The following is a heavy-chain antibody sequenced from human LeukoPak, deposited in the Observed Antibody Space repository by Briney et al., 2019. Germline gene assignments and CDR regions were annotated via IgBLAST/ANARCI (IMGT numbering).Heavy chain of an antibody. CDR2: ISGSGDNT. D-gene: IGHD6-19*01. CDR3: AKRSGYTTGWFFDF. Sequence: GGSLRLCCAASGFSFSSYAVSWVRQAPGKGLEWVSSISGSGDNTYYAESVKGRFTISRDNSKNTLFLQMNSLRAEDTAVFYCAKRSGYTTGWFFDFWGQGTLVPVSS. CDR1: GFSFSSYA. V-gene: IGHV3-23*01. J-gene: IGHJ4*02.